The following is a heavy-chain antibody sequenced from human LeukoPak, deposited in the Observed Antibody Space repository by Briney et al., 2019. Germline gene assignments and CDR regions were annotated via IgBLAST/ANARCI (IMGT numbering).Heavy chain of an antibody. Sequence: SVKVSCKASGGTFSSYAISWVRQAPGQGLEWMGGIIPIFGTANYAQKFQGRVTITTDESTSTAYMELSSLRSEDTAVYYCASLDRCSSTSCSMNFNSYYMDVWGKGTTVTVSS. D-gene: IGHD2-2*01. V-gene: IGHV1-69*05. CDR1: GGTFSSYA. J-gene: IGHJ6*03. CDR2: IIPIFGTA. CDR3: ASLDRCSSTSCSMNFNSYYMDV.